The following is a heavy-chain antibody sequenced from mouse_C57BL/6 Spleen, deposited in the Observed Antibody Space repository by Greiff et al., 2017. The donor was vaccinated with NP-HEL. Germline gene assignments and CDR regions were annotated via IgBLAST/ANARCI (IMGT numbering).Heavy chain of an antibody. Sequence: VQLKEPGPELVKPGASVKISCKASGYPFTDYNMNWVKQSNGKSLEWIGVINPNYGTTSYNQKFKGKATLTVDQSSSTAYMQLNSLTSEDSAVYYCARNWDRYWYFDVWGTGTTVTVSS. CDR1: GYPFTDYN. V-gene: IGHV1-39*01. CDR2: INPNYGTT. J-gene: IGHJ1*03. D-gene: IGHD4-1*01. CDR3: ARNWDRYWYFDV.